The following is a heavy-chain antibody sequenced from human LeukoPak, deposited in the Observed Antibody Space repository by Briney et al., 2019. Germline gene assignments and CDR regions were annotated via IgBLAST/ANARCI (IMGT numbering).Heavy chain of an antibody. V-gene: IGHV4-59*08. Sequence: SETLSLTCTVSGGSISTYYWSWIRQPPGKGLEWIGYIYYSGSTDSNPSLKSRVTISVDTSKNQISLKLSSVTAADTAVYYCARAYCRGGSCHFDYWGQGTLVTVSS. CDR3: ARAYCRGGSCHFDY. J-gene: IGHJ4*02. D-gene: IGHD2-15*01. CDR1: GGSISTYY. CDR2: IYYSGST.